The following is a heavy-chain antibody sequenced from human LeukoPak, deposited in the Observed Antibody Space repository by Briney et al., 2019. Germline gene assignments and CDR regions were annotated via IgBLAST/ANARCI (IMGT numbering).Heavy chain of an antibody. CDR3: ARDPYSGNYGNYYYYYMDV. Sequence: GGSLRLSCAASGFTFSSYWMSWVRQAPGKALEWVSSITSSGTYIFYADSVKGRFTISRDNAKNSLYLQMNSLGPEDTAVYYCARDPYSGNYGNYYYYYMDVWGKGTTVTISS. D-gene: IGHD1-26*01. CDR1: GFTFSSYW. V-gene: IGHV3-21*01. J-gene: IGHJ6*03. CDR2: ITSSGTYI.